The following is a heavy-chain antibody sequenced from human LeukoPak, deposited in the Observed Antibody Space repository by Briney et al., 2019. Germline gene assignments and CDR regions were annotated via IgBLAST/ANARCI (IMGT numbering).Heavy chain of an antibody. Sequence: GGSLRLSCAASGVTFSNYAMSWVRQAPGKGLEWVSAISGSGGSTYNADSVKGRFTISRDNSKNTLFLQMSSLRAEDTAVYYCASDSSGYYGVFDFWGQGTLVTVSS. CDR1: GVTFSNYA. V-gene: IGHV3-23*01. D-gene: IGHD3-22*01. CDR3: ASDSSGYYGVFDF. CDR2: ISGSGGST. J-gene: IGHJ4*02.